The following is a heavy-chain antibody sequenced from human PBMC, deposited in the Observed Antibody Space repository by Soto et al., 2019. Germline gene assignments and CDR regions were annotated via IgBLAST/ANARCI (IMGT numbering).Heavy chain of an antibody. D-gene: IGHD3-10*01. CDR2: ISSSSSYI. CDR1: GFTFSSYS. CDR3: ARFMDRRGFDY. V-gene: IGHV3-21*01. J-gene: IGHJ4*02. Sequence: GGSLRLSCAASGFTFSSYSMNWVRQAPGKGLEWVSSISSSSSYIYYADSVKGRFTITRDNAKNSLYLQMNSLRAEDTAVYYCARFMDRRGFDYWGQGTLVTVSS.